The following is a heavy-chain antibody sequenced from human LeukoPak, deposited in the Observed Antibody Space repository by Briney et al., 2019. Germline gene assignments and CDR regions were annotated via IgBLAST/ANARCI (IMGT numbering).Heavy chain of an antibody. CDR1: GGSFSGYY. Sequence: SETLSLTCAVYGGSFSGYYWSWIRQPPGKGLEWIGEINHSGSTNYNPSLKSRVTISVDTSKNQFSLKLSSVTAADTAVYYCARVSTTAIDYWGQGTLVTASS. CDR2: INHSGST. J-gene: IGHJ4*02. CDR3: ARVSTTAIDY. V-gene: IGHV4-34*01. D-gene: IGHD4-11*01.